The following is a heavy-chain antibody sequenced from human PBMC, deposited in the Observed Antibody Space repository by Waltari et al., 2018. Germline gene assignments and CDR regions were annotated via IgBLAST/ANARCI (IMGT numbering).Heavy chain of an antibody. CDR1: GFPFVFSS. Sequence: EVQLLESGGGLVQPGWSLLLPCDAPGFPFVFSSMTWVRQAPGKGLEWGSSISGPALTTFYADSVKGRFSISRDNSKKTLYLQINGLTADDTAVYYCAKVAGIAAAEFHFDFWGRGTLVTVSS. V-gene: IGHV3-23*01. CDR2: ISGPALTT. J-gene: IGHJ4*02. CDR3: AKVAGIAAAEFHFDF. D-gene: IGHD6-13*01.